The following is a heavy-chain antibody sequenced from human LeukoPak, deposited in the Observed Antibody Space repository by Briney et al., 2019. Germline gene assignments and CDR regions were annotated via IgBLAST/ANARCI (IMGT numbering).Heavy chain of an antibody. CDR1: GFTVNSNY. Sequence: GGSLRLSCAASGFTVNSNYMSWVRQAPGKGLEWVSVIYSGYTTCYTDSVEGRFTISRDTSKNTLYLQMNSLRAEDTAVYYCSRVDIVVVAKAFDIWGQGTLVTVSS. CDR3: SRVDIVVVAKAFDI. D-gene: IGHD2-21*01. CDR2: IYSGYTT. J-gene: IGHJ3*02. V-gene: IGHV3-66*01.